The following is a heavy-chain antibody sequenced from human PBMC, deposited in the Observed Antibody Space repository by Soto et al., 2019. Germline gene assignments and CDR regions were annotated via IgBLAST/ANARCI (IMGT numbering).Heavy chain of an antibody. D-gene: IGHD2-2*01. J-gene: IGHJ4*03. CDR2: INWNGGST. CDR3: ARDILRYQLLSNFDY. V-gene: IGHV3-20*04. Sequence: AGGSLRLSCAASGFTVSSNYMSWVRQAPGKGLEWVSGINWNGGSTGYADSVKGRFTISRDNAKNSLYLQMNSLRAEDTALYYCARDILRYQLLSNFDYWGQGTTVTVSS. CDR1: GFTVSSNY.